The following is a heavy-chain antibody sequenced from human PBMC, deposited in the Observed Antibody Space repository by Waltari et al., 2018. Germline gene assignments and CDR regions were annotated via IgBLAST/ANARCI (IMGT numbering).Heavy chain of an antibody. J-gene: IGHJ6*03. Sequence: QVQLVQSGAEVKKPGASVKVSCKASGYTFTSYDINWVRQATGPGLEWMGWMNPNSGNTGYAQKFQGRVTMTRNTSISTAYMELSSLRSEDTAVYYCARVRYSSSPWYYYYYYMDVWGKGTTVTVSS. CDR3: ARVRYSSSPWYYYYYYMDV. V-gene: IGHV1-8*02. CDR1: GYTFTSYD. D-gene: IGHD6-13*01. CDR2: MNPNSGNT.